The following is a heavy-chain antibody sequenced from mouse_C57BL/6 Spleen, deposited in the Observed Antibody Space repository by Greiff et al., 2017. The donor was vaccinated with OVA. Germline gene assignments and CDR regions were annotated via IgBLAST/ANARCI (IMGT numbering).Heavy chain of an antibody. V-gene: IGHV1-15*01. J-gene: IGHJ4*01. CDR3: TRRKGYDYDGPYAMDY. CDR1: GYTFTDYE. Sequence: QVQLQQSGAELVRPGASVTLSCKASGYTFTDYEMHWVKQTPVHGLEWIGAIDPETGGTAYNQKFKGKAILTADKSSSTAYMELRSLTSEDSAVYYCTRRKGYDYDGPYAMDYWGQGTSVTVSS. D-gene: IGHD2-4*01. CDR2: IDPETGGT.